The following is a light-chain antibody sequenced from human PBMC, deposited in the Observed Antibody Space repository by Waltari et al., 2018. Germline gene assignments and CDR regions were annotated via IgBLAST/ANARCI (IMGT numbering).Light chain of an antibody. V-gene: IGKV1-5*03. J-gene: IGKJ1*01. Sequence: DIQMTQSPSTLSASIGDTVTITCRASQSVSNWLAWYQLKPGKAPKLLIYEASTLDSGVPSRFRGSGSETEFPLTITSLQPDDFGSYYCQQYNFLSVSFGQGTKVEVK. CDR1: QSVSNW. CDR2: EAS. CDR3: QQYNFLSVS.